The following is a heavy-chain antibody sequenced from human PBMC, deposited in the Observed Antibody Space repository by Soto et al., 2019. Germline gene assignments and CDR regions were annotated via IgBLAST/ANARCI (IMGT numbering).Heavy chain of an antibody. CDR1: GFAFSSYA. V-gene: IGHV3-23*01. CDR3: AKFYDFWSGYPQYNWFDP. D-gene: IGHD3-3*01. Sequence: GGSLRLSCAASGFAFSSYAMSWVRQAPGKGLEWVSAISGSGGSTYYADSVKGRFTISRDNSKSTLYLQMNSLRAEDTAVYYCAKFYDFWSGYPQYNWFDPWGQGTLVTVSS. CDR2: ISGSGGST. J-gene: IGHJ5*02.